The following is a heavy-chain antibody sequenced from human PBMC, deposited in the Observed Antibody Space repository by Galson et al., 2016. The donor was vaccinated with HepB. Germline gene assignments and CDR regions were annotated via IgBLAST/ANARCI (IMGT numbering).Heavy chain of an antibody. D-gene: IGHD4-17*01. CDR1: GGSLSSTSYS. CDR2: IYSSGSA. J-gene: IGHJ5*02. Sequence: TLSLTCSVSGGSLSSTSYSWSWIRHHPGKGLEWIGHIYSSGSAYYNPSLRSRVTMSVDTSKNDFSLTVTSVTVADTAVYFCARRDGSTVSTLTYGFDTWGRGTLVVVSS. CDR3: ARRDGSTVSTLTYGFDT. V-gene: IGHV4-31*03.